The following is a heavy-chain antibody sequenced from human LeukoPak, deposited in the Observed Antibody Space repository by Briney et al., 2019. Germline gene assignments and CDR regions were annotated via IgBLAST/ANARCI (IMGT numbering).Heavy chain of an antibody. CDR2: ISAYNGNT. V-gene: IGHV1-18*01. Sequence: GASVKVSCKASGYTFTSYGISWVRQAPGQGLEWMGWISAYNGNTNYAQKLQGRVTMTTDTSTSTAYMELRSLRSDDTAVYYCAMLPNYYGSGSYFDPWGQGTLVTVSS. CDR1: GYTFTSYG. J-gene: IGHJ5*02. D-gene: IGHD3-10*01. CDR3: AMLPNYYGSGSYFDP.